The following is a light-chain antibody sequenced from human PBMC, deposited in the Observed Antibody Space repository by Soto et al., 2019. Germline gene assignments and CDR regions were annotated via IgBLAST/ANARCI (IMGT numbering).Light chain of an antibody. CDR2: DAS. CDR1: QNISRW. V-gene: IGKV1-5*01. J-gene: IGKJ1*01. CDR3: QQYNSYQGT. Sequence: DIQMTQSPSTLSASLGDRVTITCRASQNISRWLAWYQQKPGKAPNLLISDASSLESGVPSRFRGSGSGTEFTLTITSLQPDDFATYYCQQYNSYQGTFGQGTKVEI.